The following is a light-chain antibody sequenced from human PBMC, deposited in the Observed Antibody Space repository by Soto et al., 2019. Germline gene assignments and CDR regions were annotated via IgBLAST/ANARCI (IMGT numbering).Light chain of an antibody. J-gene: IGKJ3*01. CDR1: QGVSSSY. V-gene: IGKV3-20*01. Sequence: EIVLTQSPGTLSLSPGERAILSCRASQGVSSSYLAWYQHKPGQAPRLLIYGASTMATGIPDRFSGSGSGTDFNLTISRLEPEDFPVYYCQQYDNSPPVTFGPGTKVDMK. CDR2: GAS. CDR3: QQYDNSPPVT.